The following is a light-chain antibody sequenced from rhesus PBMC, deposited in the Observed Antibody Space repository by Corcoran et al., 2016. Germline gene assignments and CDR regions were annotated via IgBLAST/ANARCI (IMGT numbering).Light chain of an antibody. CDR1: ENVNNY. CDR2: KES. J-gene: IGKJ3*01. V-gene: IGKV1-74*01. CDR3: QHGYGTPFT. Sequence: DIQMTQSPSCLSAAVGDRVTITWRASENVNNYLNWYQQKPGKAPKLLIYKESTLQSGVPSRCSGSGSGTDYTLTLSSLQPEDVATYYCQHGYGTPFTFGPGTKLDIK.